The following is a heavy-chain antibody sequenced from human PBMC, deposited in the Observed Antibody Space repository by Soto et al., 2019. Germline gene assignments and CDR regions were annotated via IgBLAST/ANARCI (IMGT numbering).Heavy chain of an antibody. Sequence: QVQLQESGPGLVKPSQTLSLTCSVSGGSITSGGYSWTWIRHQPGKALQWIGYVFDSGKTYYNPYLKGRLTISVDTAKNLFSLELSSVTAADTAVYFCARGSGYYRNFDSWGQGTLVYVSS. CDR3: ARGSGYYRNFDS. CDR1: GGSITSGGYS. D-gene: IGHD3-3*01. V-gene: IGHV4-31*02. J-gene: IGHJ4*02. CDR2: VFDSGKT.